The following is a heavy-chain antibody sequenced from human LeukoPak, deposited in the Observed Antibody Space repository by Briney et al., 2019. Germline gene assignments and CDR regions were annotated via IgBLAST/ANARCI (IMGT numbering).Heavy chain of an antibody. CDR3: AKTTYYDFWSGYFSGAINWFDP. J-gene: IGHJ5*02. D-gene: IGHD3-3*01. V-gene: IGHV1-18*01. CDR1: GYTFTNYA. CDR2: ISAYNGNT. Sequence: PWASVKVSCKASGYTFTNYAVSWVRQAAGQGLEYMGYISAYNGNTNYAQKLQGRVTMTTDTSTSTAYMELRSLRSDDTAVYYCAKTTYYDFWSGYFSGAINWFDPWGQGTLVTVSS.